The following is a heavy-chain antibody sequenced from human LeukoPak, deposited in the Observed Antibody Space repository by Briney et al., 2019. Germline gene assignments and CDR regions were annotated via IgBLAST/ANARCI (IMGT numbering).Heavy chain of an antibody. J-gene: IGHJ1*01. Sequence: PGRSLRLSCAASGFTFSSHGMHWVRQAPGKGLEWVAVISYDGTNQYYADSVKGRFTISRDNSENMLYLQMSGLRAEDTAVYYCGKDPHEEPWLVFSRAEYFQYWGQGTLVTVSS. CDR2: ISYDGTNQ. CDR3: GKDPHEEPWLVFSRAEYFQY. D-gene: IGHD6-19*01. V-gene: IGHV3-30*18. CDR1: GFTFSSHG.